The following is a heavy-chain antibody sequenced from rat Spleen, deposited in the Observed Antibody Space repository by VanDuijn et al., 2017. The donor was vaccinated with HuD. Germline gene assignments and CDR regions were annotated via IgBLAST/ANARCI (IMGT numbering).Heavy chain of an antibody. CDR2: ISYDGSGT. CDR1: GFTLSDHY. D-gene: IGHD1-3*01. CDR3: ARLLPPFAY. V-gene: IGHV5-29*01. Sequence: EVQLVESDGGLVQPGRSLELSCAASGFTLSDHYMAWVRQAPTKGLEWVATISYDGSGTYYRDSVKGRFTISRDNSKSTLYLQMNSLRSEDTATYYCARLLPPFAYWGQGTLVTVSS. J-gene: IGHJ3*01.